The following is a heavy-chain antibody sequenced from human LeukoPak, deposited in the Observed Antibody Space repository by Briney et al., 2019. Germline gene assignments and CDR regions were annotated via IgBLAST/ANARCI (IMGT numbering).Heavy chain of an antibody. D-gene: IGHD5-24*01. CDR2: IYSGGST. V-gene: IGHV3-53*01. J-gene: IGHJ4*02. Sequence: GGSLRLSCAASGFTVSSNYMSWVRQAPGKGLEWVSVIYSGGSTYYADSVKGRFTISRDNSKNTLYLQMNSLRAEDAAVYYCARERRDVATTFFDYWGQGTLVTVSS. CDR3: ARERRDVATTFFDY. CDR1: GFTVSSNY.